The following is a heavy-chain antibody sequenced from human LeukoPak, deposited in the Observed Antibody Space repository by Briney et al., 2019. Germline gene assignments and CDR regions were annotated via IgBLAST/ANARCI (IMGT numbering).Heavy chain of an antibody. D-gene: IGHD6-13*01. Sequence: GGSLRLSCAASGFTFSYAWMSWVRQAPGKGLEWVGRIKSKTGGGTTDYAAPVKGRFSISRDDSKNTLYLQMNSLKTEDTAVYYCSTGEIEAAAGPMTDFWGQGTLVTVSS. CDR3: STGEIEAAAGPMTDF. CDR1: GFTFSYAW. V-gene: IGHV3-15*01. CDR2: IKSKTGGGTT. J-gene: IGHJ4*02.